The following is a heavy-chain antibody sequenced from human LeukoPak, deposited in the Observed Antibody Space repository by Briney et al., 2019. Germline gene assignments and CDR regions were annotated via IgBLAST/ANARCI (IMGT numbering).Heavy chain of an antibody. Sequence: PSETLSLTCAVYGGSFIGFHWNRIRQPPGKGLEWIGEIYHSGSTNYNPSLKSRVTISVDKSKNQFSLKLSSVTAADTAVYYCARLQQLAASFDYWGQGTLVTVSS. CDR2: IYHSGST. J-gene: IGHJ4*02. V-gene: IGHV4-34*01. CDR3: ARLQQLAASFDY. CDR1: GGSFIGFH. D-gene: IGHD6-13*01.